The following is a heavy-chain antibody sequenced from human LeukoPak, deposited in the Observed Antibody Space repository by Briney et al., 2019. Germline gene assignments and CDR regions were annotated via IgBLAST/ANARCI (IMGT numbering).Heavy chain of an antibody. CDR2: TYYRSKWYN. D-gene: IGHD5-18*01. CDR1: GDSVSSNSAA. J-gene: IGHJ4*02. CDR3: ARGGTRYSYGPYYFDY. Sequence: SQTLSLTCAISGDSVSSNSAAWNWIRRSPSRGLEWLGRTYYRSKWYNDYAVSVKSRITINPDTSKNQFSLQLNSVTPEDTAVYYCARGGTRYSYGPYYFDYWGQGTLVTVSS. V-gene: IGHV6-1*01.